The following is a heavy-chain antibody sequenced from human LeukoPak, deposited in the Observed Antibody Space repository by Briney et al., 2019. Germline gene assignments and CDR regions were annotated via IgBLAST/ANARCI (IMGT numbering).Heavy chain of an antibody. CDR3: AREGIDYTNFYNYFYMDV. V-gene: IGHV3-7*01. CDR1: GFTFSDYY. J-gene: IGHJ6*03. D-gene: IGHD4-11*01. Sequence: GGSLRLSCAASGFTFSDYYMSWIRQAPGKGLEWVANIKRDGSEKYSVDSVKGRFTISRDNVKNSLYLQMNSLRAEDTAVYYCAREGIDYTNFYNYFYMDVWGKGTTVTVS. CDR2: IKRDGSEK.